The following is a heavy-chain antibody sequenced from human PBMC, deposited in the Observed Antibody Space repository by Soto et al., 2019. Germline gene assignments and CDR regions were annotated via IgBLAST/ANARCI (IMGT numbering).Heavy chain of an antibody. CDR2: IGGTNGDSDGVP. Sequence: VQLLESGGDLVQPGGSLRLSCVASGFILNNYAMSWVRQAPGKGLEWVSNIGGTNGDSDGVPWYEDSVKGRFTISRDSSANTLFLHMDNLRAEDSALYYCVKRGRNWGAFDFWCQGTTVVVSS. D-gene: IGHD7-27*01. CDR3: VKRGRNWGAFDF. J-gene: IGHJ3*01. V-gene: IGHV3-23*01. CDR1: GFILNNYA.